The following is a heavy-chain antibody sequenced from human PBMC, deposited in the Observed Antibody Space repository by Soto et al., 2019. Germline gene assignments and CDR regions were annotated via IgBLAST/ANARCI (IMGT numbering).Heavy chain of an antibody. CDR2: IYYSGST. V-gene: IGHV4-30-4*01. CDR3: ARGGGTLRLLTY. J-gene: IGHJ4*02. Sequence: QVQLQESGPGLVKPSQTLSLTCTVSGGSISSGDYYWSWIRQPPGKGLEWIGYIYYSGSTYYNPSLKSRVTIPVDTSKDQFSLKLSSVTAADTAVYYCARGGGTLRLLTYWGQGTLVTVSS. D-gene: IGHD2-15*01. CDR1: GGSISSGDYY.